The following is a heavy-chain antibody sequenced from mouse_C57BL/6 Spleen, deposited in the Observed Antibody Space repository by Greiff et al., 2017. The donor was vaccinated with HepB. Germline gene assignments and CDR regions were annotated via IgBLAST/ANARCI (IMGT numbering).Heavy chain of an antibody. CDR2: INPYNGGT. J-gene: IGHJ2*01. Sequence: EVKLVESGPVLVKPGASVKMSCKASGYTFTDYYMNWVKQSHGKSLEWIGVINPYNGGTSYNQKFKGKATLTVDKSSSTAYMELNSLTSEDSAVYYCARSVLRSLSYWGQGTTLTVSS. D-gene: IGHD1-1*01. CDR3: ARSVLRSLSY. CDR1: GYTFTDYY. V-gene: IGHV1-19*01.